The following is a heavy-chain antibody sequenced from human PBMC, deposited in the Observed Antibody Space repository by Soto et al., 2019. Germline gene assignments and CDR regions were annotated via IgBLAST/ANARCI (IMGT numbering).Heavy chain of an antibody. CDR3: AGVSPLTYYYDSSGYYHVYFDY. CDR2: IYYSGST. Sequence: SETLSLTCTVSGGSISSYYWSWIRQPPGKGLEWIGYIYYSGSTNYNPSLKSRVTISVDTSKNQFSLKLSSVTAADTAVYYCAGVSPLTYYYDSSGYYHVYFDYWGQGTLVTVSS. CDR1: GGSISSYY. V-gene: IGHV4-59*01. D-gene: IGHD3-22*01. J-gene: IGHJ4*02.